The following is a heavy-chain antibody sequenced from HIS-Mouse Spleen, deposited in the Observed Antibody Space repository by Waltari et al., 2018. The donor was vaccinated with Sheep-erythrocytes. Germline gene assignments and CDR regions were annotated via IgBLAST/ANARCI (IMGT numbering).Heavy chain of an antibody. D-gene: IGHD1-26*01. CDR1: GGTFSSYA. CDR3: AQTGATTPHFDY. J-gene: IGHJ4*02. Sequence: QVQLVQSGAEVKKPGSSVKVSCKASGGTFSSYAISWVRQAPGQGFEWMGRVIPILGIANEARKFQGRVTMTADKDTGTAYMGLSSLRSEDTAVYYCAQTGATTPHFDYWGQGTLVTVSS. V-gene: IGHV1-69*04. CDR2: VIPILGIA.